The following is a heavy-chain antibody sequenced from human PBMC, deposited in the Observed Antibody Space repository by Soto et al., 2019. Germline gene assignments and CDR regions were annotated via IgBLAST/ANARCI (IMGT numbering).Heavy chain of an antibody. D-gene: IGHD4-4*01. CDR3: VLTTTMTFYYGMDV. Sequence: PEGALRLSCAASGFTFSKAWMNWVRQAPGKGLEWVGRIKRNSDGATTDYAAPVKDSFTISRDDSKNTLYLQMNSLETEDTGIYYCVLTTTMTFYYGMDVWGQGPKVAFSS. CDR2: IKRNSDGATT. CDR1: GFTFSKAW. V-gene: IGHV3-15*05. J-gene: IGHJ6*02.